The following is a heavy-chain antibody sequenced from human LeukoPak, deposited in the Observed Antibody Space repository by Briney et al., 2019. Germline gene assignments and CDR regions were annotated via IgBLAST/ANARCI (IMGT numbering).Heavy chain of an antibody. CDR3: AKDKGGRLPEYHFDY. Sequence: PSETLSLTCAAYGGSFSGYYWSWIRQPPGKGLEWIGEINHSGSTNYNPSLKSRVTISVDTSKNQFSLKLSSVTAADTAVYFCAKDKGGRLPEYHFDYWGQGTLVTVSS. D-gene: IGHD1-26*01. V-gene: IGHV4-34*01. CDR1: GGSFSGYY. J-gene: IGHJ4*02. CDR2: INHSGST.